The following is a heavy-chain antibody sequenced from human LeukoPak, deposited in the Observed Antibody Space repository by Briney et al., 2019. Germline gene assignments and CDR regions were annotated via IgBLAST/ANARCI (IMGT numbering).Heavy chain of an antibody. V-gene: IGHV4-31*03. D-gene: IGHD6-13*01. CDR2: IYYSGST. CDR1: GGSISSGGYY. CDR3: ARGQSSSWYGDYFDY. J-gene: IGHJ4*02. Sequence: SETLSLTCTVSGGSISSGGYYWSWIRQHPGKGLEWIGYIYYSGSTYYNPSLKSRVTISVDTSKNQFSLKLSSVTAADTAAYYCARGQSSSWYGDYFDYWGQGTLVTVSS.